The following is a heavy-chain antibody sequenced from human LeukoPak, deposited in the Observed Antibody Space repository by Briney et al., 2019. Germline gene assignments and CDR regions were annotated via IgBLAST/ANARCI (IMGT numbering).Heavy chain of an antibody. Sequence: GGSLRLSRAPSRFTLSSYAMSWVRQAPGKWLEWVSAISGSGGSTYYADSVKGRFTISRDNSKNTLYLQMNSLRAEDTAVYYCAKDTGRDWGQGTLVTVSS. CDR2: ISGSGGST. CDR3: AKDTGRD. D-gene: IGHD1-26*01. V-gene: IGHV3-23*01. J-gene: IGHJ4*02. CDR1: RFTLSSYA.